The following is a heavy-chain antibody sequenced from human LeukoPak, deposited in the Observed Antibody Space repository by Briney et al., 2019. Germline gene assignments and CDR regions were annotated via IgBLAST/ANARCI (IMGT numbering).Heavy chain of an antibody. J-gene: IGHJ4*02. CDR3: ASSGYSYGYYDSSGYPLGDY. D-gene: IGHD3-22*01. CDR2: ISAYNGNT. Sequence: ASVKVSXKASGYTFTSYGISWVRQAPGQGLEWMGWISAYNGNTNYAQKLQGRVTMTTDTSTSTAYMELRSLRSDDTAVYYCASSGYSYGYYDSSGYPLGDYWGQGTLVTVSS. V-gene: IGHV1-18*01. CDR1: GYTFTSYG.